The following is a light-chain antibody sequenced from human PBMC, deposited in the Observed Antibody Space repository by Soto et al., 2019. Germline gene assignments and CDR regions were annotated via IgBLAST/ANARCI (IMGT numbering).Light chain of an antibody. J-gene: IGKJ2*01. Sequence: EIVLTQSPGTLSLSPGEGATVSCRASQSVNSNLLAWFQQKPGQAPRLLIHDASRRATGIPDRFSGSGSGTDFTLSISRLEPEDFVVYYCLQYVSSPLTFGQGTKLEIK. CDR2: DAS. V-gene: IGKV3-20*01. CDR1: QSVNSNL. CDR3: LQYVSSPLT.